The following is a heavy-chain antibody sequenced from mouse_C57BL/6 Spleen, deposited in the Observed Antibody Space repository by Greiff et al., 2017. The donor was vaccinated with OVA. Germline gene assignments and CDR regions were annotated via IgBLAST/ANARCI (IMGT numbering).Heavy chain of an antibody. J-gene: IGHJ2*01. Sequence: VQLQQPGAELVRPGSSVKLSCKASGYTFTSYWMHWVKQRPIQGLEWIGNIDPSDSETHYNQKFKDKATLTVDKSSSTAYMQLSSLTSEDSAVYYCARTLIYYGYDGHFDYWGQGTTLTVSS. V-gene: IGHV1-52*01. CDR3: ARTLIYYGYDGHFDY. D-gene: IGHD2-2*01. CDR2: IDPSDSET. CDR1: GYTFTSYW.